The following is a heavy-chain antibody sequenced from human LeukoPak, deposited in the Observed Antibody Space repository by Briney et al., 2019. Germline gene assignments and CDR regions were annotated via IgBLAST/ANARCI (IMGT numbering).Heavy chain of an antibody. D-gene: IGHD2-21*02. CDR2: IYYSGST. J-gene: IGHJ4*02. V-gene: IGHV4-59*01. CDR1: GGSISPYY. CDR3: ASVAYCGGDCQKFDY. Sequence: SETLSLTCAVSGGSISPYYWSWVRQPPGKGLEWIGYIYYSGSTNYNPSLKSRVTISVDTSKNQFSLKLSSVTAADTAVYYCASVAYCGGDCQKFDYWGQGTLVTVSS.